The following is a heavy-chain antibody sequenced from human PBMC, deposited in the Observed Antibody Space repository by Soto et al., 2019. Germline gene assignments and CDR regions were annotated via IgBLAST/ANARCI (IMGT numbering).Heavy chain of an antibody. CDR3: AREKIVGYCSGGSCYGALDY. D-gene: IGHD2-15*01. J-gene: IGHJ4*02. CDR1: GGSFSGDY. CDR2: INHSGST. Sequence: QVQLQQWGAGLLKPSETLSLTCAVYGGSFSGDYWSWIRKPPGTGLEWIGEINHSGSTNYNPSLKILVTISVDTSKNQVSLMLSSVTAAATAVYYCAREKIVGYCSGGSCYGALDYWGQGTLVTVSS. V-gene: IGHV4-34*01.